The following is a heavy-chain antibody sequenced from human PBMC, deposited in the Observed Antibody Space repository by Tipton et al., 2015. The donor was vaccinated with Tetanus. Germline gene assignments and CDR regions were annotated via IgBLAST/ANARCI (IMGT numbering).Heavy chain of an antibody. CDR1: GGSITSDNHY. D-gene: IGHD1-14*01. CDR2: IYYSGST. Sequence: SGGSITSDNHYWSWIRQPPGKGLEWIGYIYYSGSTNYNPSLKSRVTISVDTSKNQFSLKLSSVTAADTAVYYCARGTGDYWGQGTLVTVSS. V-gene: IGHV4-61*01. J-gene: IGHJ4*02. CDR3: ARGTGDY.